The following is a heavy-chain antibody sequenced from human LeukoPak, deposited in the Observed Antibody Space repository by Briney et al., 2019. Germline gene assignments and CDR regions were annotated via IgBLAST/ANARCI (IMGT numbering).Heavy chain of an antibody. CDR3: ARELMSRPVVPAADHYYYYYMDV. CDR1: GGTFSSYA. V-gene: IGHV1-69*13. Sequence: SVKVSCKASGGTFSSYAISWVRQAPGQGLEWMGGIIPIFGTANYAQKFQGRVTITADESTSTAYMELSSLRSEDTAVYYCARELMSRPVVPAADHYYYYYMDVWGKGTTVTVSS. J-gene: IGHJ6*03. CDR2: IIPIFGTA. D-gene: IGHD2-2*01.